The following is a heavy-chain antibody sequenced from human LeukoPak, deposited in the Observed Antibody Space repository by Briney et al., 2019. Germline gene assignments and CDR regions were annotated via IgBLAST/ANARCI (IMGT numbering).Heavy chain of an antibody. V-gene: IGHV1-69*05. J-gene: IGHJ3*02. CDR1: GGTFSSYA. Sequence: ASVKVSCKASGGTFSSYAISWVRQAPGQGLEWMGRIIPIFGTANYAQKFQGRVTITTDESTSTAYMELSSLRSEDTAVYYRARDWDYGGNSRGAAFDIWGQGTMVTVSS. CDR3: ARDWDYGGNSRGAAFDI. CDR2: IIPIFGTA. D-gene: IGHD4-23*01.